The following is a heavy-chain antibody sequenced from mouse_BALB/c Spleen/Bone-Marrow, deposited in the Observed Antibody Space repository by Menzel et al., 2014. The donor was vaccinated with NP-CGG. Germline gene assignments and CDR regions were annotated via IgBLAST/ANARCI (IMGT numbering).Heavy chain of an antibody. D-gene: IGHD2-12*01. Sequence: EVQLQQSGPELVKPGASVKVSCKASGYAFTNYNMFWVKQSHGKSLERIGYIDPYSGGTNYNQKFKGKATLTVDKSSSTAYMHLNSLTSEDSAVYYCARELSRAMDYWGQGNSVTVSS. J-gene: IGHJ4*01. V-gene: IGHV1S135*01. CDR2: IDPYSGGT. CDR3: ARELSRAMDY. CDR1: GYAFTNYN.